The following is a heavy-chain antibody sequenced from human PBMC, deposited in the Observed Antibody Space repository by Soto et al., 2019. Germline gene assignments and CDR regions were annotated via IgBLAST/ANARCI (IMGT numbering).Heavy chain of an antibody. CDR3: ARVVPGAEAWFGP. V-gene: IGHV1-18*01. CDR2: ISLYSDGT. J-gene: IGHJ5*02. CDR1: GYTFSNYG. D-gene: IGHD2-2*01. Sequence: GASVKVSCKTSGYTFSNYGIAWVRQAPGQPLEWLGWISLYSDGTNYAQKFQGRVSMTTDTSTTTAYMELRSLRSDDTAVYYCARVVPGAEAWFGPWGQGTLVTVSS.